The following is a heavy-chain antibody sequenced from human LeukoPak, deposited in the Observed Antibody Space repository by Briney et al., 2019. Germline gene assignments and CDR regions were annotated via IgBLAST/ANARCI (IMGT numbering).Heavy chain of an antibody. J-gene: IGHJ4*02. Sequence: PGGSLRLSCTASGFTFGDYAMSWFRQAPGRGLEWVGFIRSKAYGGTTEYAASVKGRFTISRDDSKSIAYLQMNSLKTEDTAVYYCTRAPWEPLYFDYWGQGTLVTVSS. CDR1: GFTFGDYA. V-gene: IGHV3-49*03. D-gene: IGHD1-26*01. CDR2: IRSKAYGGTT. CDR3: TRAPWEPLYFDY.